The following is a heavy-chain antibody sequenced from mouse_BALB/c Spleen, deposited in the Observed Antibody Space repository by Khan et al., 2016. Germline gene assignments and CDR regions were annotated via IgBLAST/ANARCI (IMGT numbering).Heavy chain of an antibody. Sequence: EVELVESGGGLVKPGGSLKLSCAASGFTFSSYAMSWVRQTPEKRLHWVASISSGGSTYYPDSVKGRFTISRDNARNILYLQMSSMRSEDTAMYYCAREENAMHYWGQGTSVTVSS. V-gene: IGHV5-6-5*01. CDR2: ISSGGST. CDR3: AREENAMHY. CDR1: GFTFSSYA. J-gene: IGHJ4*01.